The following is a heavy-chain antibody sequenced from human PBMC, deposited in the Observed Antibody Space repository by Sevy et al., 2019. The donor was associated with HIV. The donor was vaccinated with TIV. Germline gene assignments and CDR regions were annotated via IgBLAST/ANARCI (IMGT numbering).Heavy chain of an antibody. CDR1: GGSISSYY. D-gene: IGHD3-22*01. V-gene: IGHV4-59*13. CDR2: LYHSGST. Sequence: SETLSLTCIVSGGSISSYYWSWIRRPPGKGLEWIGYLYHSGSTNDNPSLKSRVTISVDTSKNQLSLKLSSVTAADTAVYYCARGAQFYYDSGGYSGWFDPWGQGTLVTVSS. CDR3: ARGAQFYYDSGGYSGWFDP. J-gene: IGHJ5*02.